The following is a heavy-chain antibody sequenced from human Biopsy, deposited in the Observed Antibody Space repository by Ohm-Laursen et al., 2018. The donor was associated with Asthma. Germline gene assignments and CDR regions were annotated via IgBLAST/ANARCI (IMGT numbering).Heavy chain of an antibody. V-gene: IGHV1-69*13. CDR3: ARCQVGYSSGWSLLLKKIYYPGMDV. Sequence: AASVKVSCKAPGGTFSNFAISWVRQAPGQGLEWLGVIMTVFGTTNYAQKFQGRVTITADESTSTAYMEVTSLRSEDTAIYYCARCQVGYSSGWSLLLKKIYYPGMDVWGQGTAVTVSS. D-gene: IGHD6-19*01. CDR1: GGTFSNFA. J-gene: IGHJ6*02. CDR2: IMTVFGTT.